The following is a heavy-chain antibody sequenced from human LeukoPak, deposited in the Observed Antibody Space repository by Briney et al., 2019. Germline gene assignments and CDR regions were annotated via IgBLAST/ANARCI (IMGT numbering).Heavy chain of an antibody. J-gene: IGHJ6*02. V-gene: IGHV1-8*01. CDR3: ARPYSYYYGMDV. CDR1: GYTFTSYD. CDR2: MNPNSGNT. Sequence: ASVKVSCKDSGYTFTSYDINWVRQATGQGLEWMGWMNPNSGNTGYAQKFQGRVTMTRNTSISTAYMELSSLRSEDTAVYYCARPYSYYYGMDVWGQGTTVTVSS. D-gene: IGHD1-26*01.